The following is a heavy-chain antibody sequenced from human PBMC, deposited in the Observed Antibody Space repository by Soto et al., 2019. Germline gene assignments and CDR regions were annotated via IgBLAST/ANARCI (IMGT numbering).Heavy chain of an antibody. CDR1: GYTFTSYD. J-gene: IGHJ3*02. V-gene: IGHV1-8*01. D-gene: IGHD6-13*01. CDR2: MNPNSGNT. Sequence: QVQLVQSGAEVKKPGASVKVSCKASGYTFTSYDINWVRQATGQGLEWMGWMNPNSGNTGYAQKFQGRVTMTRNTSISTAYMELARLRCEETAVYYGARGRGSSWAGRRRGVSSDAFDIWGQGTMVTVSS. CDR3: ARGRGSSWAGRRRGVSSDAFDI.